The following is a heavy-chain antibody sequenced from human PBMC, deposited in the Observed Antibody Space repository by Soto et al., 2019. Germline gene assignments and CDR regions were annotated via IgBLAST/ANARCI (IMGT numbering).Heavy chain of an antibody. CDR1: GDSISSDSYC. CDR3: ARQSSGYTYGGGFDY. J-gene: IGHJ4*02. CDR2: VYYSGRT. D-gene: IGHD5-18*01. V-gene: IGHV4-39*01. Sequence: QLQLQESGPGLVKPSETLSLTCTVSGDSISSDSYCWGWIRQPPGKGLECIGSVYYSGRTYYNPSLESRVTISVDTSKSQFSLNLRSVTAADTAVYYCARQSSGYTYGGGFDYWGQGTLVTVSS.